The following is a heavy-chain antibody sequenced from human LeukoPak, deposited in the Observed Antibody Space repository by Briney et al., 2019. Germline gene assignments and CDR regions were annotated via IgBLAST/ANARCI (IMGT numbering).Heavy chain of an antibody. J-gene: IGHJ4*02. CDR2: ISGSGGST. CDR3: ARDHHYSSSWFYFDY. V-gene: IGHV3-23*01. Sequence: PGGSLRLSCAASGFTFSSYAMSWVRQAPGKGLEWVSAISGSGGSTYYADSVKGRFAISRDNSKNTLYLQMNSLRAEDTAVYYCARDHHYSSSWFYFDYWGQGTLVTVSS. D-gene: IGHD6-13*01. CDR1: GFTFSSYA.